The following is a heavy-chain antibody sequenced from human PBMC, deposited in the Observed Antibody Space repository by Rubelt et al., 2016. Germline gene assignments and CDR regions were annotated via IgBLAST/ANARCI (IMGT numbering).Heavy chain of an antibody. CDR3: ARDSDVVAAIYYYYGMDV. Sequence: PGRGLEWMGWISAYNGNTNYAQKLQGRVTMTTDTSTSTAYMELRSLRSDDTAVYYCARDSDVVAAIYYYYGMDVWGQGTTVTGSS. V-gene: IGHV1-18*01. D-gene: IGHD2-15*01. J-gene: IGHJ6*02. CDR2: ISAYNGNT.